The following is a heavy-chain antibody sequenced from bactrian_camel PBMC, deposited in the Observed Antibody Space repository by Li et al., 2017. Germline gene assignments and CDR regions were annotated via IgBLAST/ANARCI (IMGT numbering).Heavy chain of an antibody. CDR2: IYTNTGGT. CDR3: VADGPPYYPIDCLTSSAHY. D-gene: IGHD2*01. CDR1: ENIRETYS. V-gene: IGHV3S54*01. Sequence: HVQLVESGGDSVQAGGSLTLSCTVRENIRETYSMGWFRRAPGKKYEAVAVIYTNTGGTYYPDSVKGRFTISKDDFKRTLYLQMNSLKPEDAGMYYCVADGPPYYPIDCLTSSAHYWGQGTQVTVS. J-gene: IGHJ4*01.